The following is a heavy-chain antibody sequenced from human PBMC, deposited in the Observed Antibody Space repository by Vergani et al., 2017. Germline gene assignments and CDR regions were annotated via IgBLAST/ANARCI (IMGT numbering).Heavy chain of an antibody. Sequence: VQLVQSGTEVKKPGASVKIACKTSGYTFTNHHLHWVRQAPGQGLEWMGIITPGGSTDYGPKFQGRATMTRDTSTRTVYMDLSNLRSEDTAVYYCARPHGDILPPDPRRLYYWGQGTLVTVSS. V-gene: IGHV1-46*03. J-gene: IGHJ4*02. CDR3: ARPHGDILPPDPRRLYY. CDR2: ITPGGST. CDR1: GYTFTNHH.